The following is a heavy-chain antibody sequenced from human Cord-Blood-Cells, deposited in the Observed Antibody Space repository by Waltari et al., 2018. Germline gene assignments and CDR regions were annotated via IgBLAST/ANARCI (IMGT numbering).Heavy chain of an antibody. V-gene: IGHV3-48*02. CDR1: GFTFSSYS. D-gene: IGHD3-3*01. CDR3: ARARTGVVGVVIDY. CDR2: ISSSSSTI. Sequence: EVQLVESGGGLVQPGGSLRLSCAASGFTFSSYSMNWVRQAPGKGLEWVSYISSSSSTIYYADSVKGRFTISRENAKNSLYLQMNSLRDEDTAVYYCARARTGVVGVVIDYWGQGTLVTVSS. J-gene: IGHJ4*02.